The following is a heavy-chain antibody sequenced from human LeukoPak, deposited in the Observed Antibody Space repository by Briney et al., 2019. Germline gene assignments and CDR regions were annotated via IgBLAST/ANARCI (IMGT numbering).Heavy chain of an antibody. J-gene: IGHJ4*02. CDR2: IKQDGSEK. CDR3: VRALGSPSADH. D-gene: IGHD6-6*01. CDR1: GFTFINSW. V-gene: IGHV3-7*01. Sequence: GGSLRLSCAASGFTFINSWMSWVRQAPGKGLEWVVNIKQDGSEKYYVDSVEGRFTISRDNAKDSLSLQMNSLRGEDTAVYYCVRALGSPSADHWGQGTLVTVSS.